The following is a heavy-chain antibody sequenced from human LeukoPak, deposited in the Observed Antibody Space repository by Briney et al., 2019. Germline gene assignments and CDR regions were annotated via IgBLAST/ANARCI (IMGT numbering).Heavy chain of an antibody. CDR3: AKGHYYGSGSYWV. J-gene: IGHJ4*02. CDR2: VKSKSDGGTT. CDR1: GFTFSNAW. D-gene: IGHD3-10*01. V-gene: IGHV3-15*01. Sequence: PGGSLRLSCAASGFTFSNAWMTWVRQAPGRGLEWVGRVKSKSDGGTTDYAAPVKGRFTISRDGSKSTLYLQMNSLRAEDTAVYYCAKGHYYGSGSYWVWGQGTLVTVSS.